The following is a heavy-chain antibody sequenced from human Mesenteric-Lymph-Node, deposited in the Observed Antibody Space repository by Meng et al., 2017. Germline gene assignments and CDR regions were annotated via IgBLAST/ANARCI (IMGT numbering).Heavy chain of an antibody. CDR1: GDSISNHY. D-gene: IGHD6-13*01. Sequence: SETLSLTCIISGDSISNHYWSWIRRPPGKGLEWIGYIHYSGSTNYSPSLRSRITISVDTSKNQFSLKLSSVTAADTAVYYCARELIAAAGKDYWGQGTLVTVSS. CDR2: IHYSGST. CDR3: ARELIAAAGKDY. V-gene: IGHV4-59*11. J-gene: IGHJ4*02.